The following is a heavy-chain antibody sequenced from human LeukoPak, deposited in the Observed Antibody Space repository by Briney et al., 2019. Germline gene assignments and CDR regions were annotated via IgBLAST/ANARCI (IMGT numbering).Heavy chain of an antibody. V-gene: IGHV3-7*01. CDR1: GFTFSSYW. J-gene: IGHJ4*02. Sequence: GSLRLSCAASGFTFSSYWMNWARQAPGKGLEWVASINHNGNVNYYADSVKGRFTISRDNSKNTLYLGMNSLRVEDTAVYYCARSILTSEYSSRGGFGDYWGQGTLLTVSS. CDR2: INHNGNVN. CDR3: ARSILTSEYSSRGGFGDY. D-gene: IGHD6-13*01.